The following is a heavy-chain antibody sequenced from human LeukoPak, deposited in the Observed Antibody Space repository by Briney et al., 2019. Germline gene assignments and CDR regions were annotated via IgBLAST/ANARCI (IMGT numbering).Heavy chain of an antibody. V-gene: IGHV3-30-3*01. J-gene: IGHJ6*02. Sequence: PGGSLRLSCAASGFTFSIYAMHWVRQAPGKGLVWVAVISYDGSNKYYADSVKGRFTISRDNSKNTLYLQMNSLRAEDTAVYYCARAAAYCGGDCYPSYYYYYYGMDVWGQGTTVTVSS. CDR1: GFTFSIYA. CDR3: ARAAAYCGGDCYPSYYYYYYGMDV. D-gene: IGHD2-21*02. CDR2: ISYDGSNK.